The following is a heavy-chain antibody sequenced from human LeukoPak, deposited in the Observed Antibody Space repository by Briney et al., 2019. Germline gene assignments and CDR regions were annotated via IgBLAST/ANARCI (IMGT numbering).Heavy chain of an antibody. Sequence: GGSLRLSCAASGFTVSRNYMNWVRQAPGKGREWVSVIYSGGSTYYADSVKGRFIISRDNSKNTLYLQMNSLRVEDTAVYYCARDHGYSRAFDIWGQGTMVTVSS. CDR1: GFTVSRNY. V-gene: IGHV3-66*01. CDR2: IYSGGST. CDR3: ARDHGYSRAFDI. D-gene: IGHD5-24*01. J-gene: IGHJ3*02.